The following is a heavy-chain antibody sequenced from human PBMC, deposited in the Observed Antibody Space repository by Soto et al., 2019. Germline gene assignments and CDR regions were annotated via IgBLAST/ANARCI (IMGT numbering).Heavy chain of an antibody. J-gene: IGHJ6*02. CDR3: ARGRGLGIYGSGSYYQERYSKNMDV. CDR2: IYYSGST. Sequence: QVQLQESGPGLVKPSQTLSLTCTVSGGSISSGGYYWSWIRQHPGKGLEWIGYIYYSGSTYYNPSLKSRVTISVDTSKNQFSLKLSSVTAADTAVYYCARGRGLGIYGSGSYYQERYSKNMDVWGQGTTVTVSS. D-gene: IGHD3-10*01. CDR1: GGSISSGGYY. V-gene: IGHV4-31*03.